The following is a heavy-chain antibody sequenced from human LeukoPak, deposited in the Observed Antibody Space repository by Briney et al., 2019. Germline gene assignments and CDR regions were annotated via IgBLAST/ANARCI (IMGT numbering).Heavy chain of an antibody. Sequence: PGGSLRLSCAASGFTFSSFSMNWVRQAPGMGLEWVSYISSSTSSIHYADSVKGRFTISRDSAKNSLYLQMNSLRVEDTAVYYCAKGQEDYDSSGPGENAFDIWGQGTMVTVSS. CDR3: AKGQEDYDSSGPGENAFDI. V-gene: IGHV3-48*01. J-gene: IGHJ3*02. CDR2: ISSSTSSI. CDR1: GFTFSSFS. D-gene: IGHD3-22*01.